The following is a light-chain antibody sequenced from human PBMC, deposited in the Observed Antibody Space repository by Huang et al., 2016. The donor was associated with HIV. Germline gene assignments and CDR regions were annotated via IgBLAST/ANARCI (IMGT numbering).Light chain of an antibody. V-gene: IGKV3-15*01. CDR1: QSVRSN. Sequence: EIAMTQSPATLSVSPGERATLSCRASQSVRSNLAWYQQKPGQAPRILIYGSSTRPTGIPARFSGSGSGTEFTLTISSLQSEDFAVYYCQQYDNWPPLTFGGGTKVEI. J-gene: IGKJ4*01. CDR2: GSS. CDR3: QQYDNWPPLT.